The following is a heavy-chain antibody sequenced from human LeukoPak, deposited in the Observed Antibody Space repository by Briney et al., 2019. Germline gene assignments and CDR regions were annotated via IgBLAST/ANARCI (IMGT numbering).Heavy chain of an antibody. CDR2: ISYDGSNK. CDR3: ARDEYDFWSGYYIDY. V-gene: IGHV3-30-3*01. J-gene: IGHJ4*02. CDR1: GFTFSSYA. Sequence: GGSLRLSCAASGFTFSSYAMHWVRQAPGKGLEWVAVISYDGSNKYYADSVKGRFTISRDNSKNTLYLQMNSLRAEDTAVYYCARDEYDFWSGYYIDYWGQGTLVTVSS. D-gene: IGHD3-3*01.